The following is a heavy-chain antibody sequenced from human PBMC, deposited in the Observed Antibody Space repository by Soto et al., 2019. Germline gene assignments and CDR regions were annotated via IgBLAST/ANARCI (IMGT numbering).Heavy chain of an antibody. J-gene: IGHJ5*02. CDR3: ARATVIPNVWFDP. D-gene: IGHD2-21*02. Sequence: PGESLTISSQGAGYTFTVYWIGWVRQLPGKGLEWMGIIYPDDSDTRYSPSFQGQVTISADKSISTAYLQWSSLEASDTAMYYCARATVIPNVWFDPGGQGTLVTVSS. CDR2: IYPDDSDT. CDR1: GYTFTVYW. V-gene: IGHV5-51*01.